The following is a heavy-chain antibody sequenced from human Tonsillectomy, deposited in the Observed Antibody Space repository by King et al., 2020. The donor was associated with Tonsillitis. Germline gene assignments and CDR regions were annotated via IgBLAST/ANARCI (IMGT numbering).Heavy chain of an antibody. D-gene: IGHD3-3*01. CDR2: IIPIFGTA. CDR3: ARGAKRITIFGVVIKKHAYYFDY. J-gene: IGHJ4*02. Sequence: VQLVESGAEVKKPGSSVKVSCKASGGTFSSYAISWVRQAPGQGLEWMGGIIPIFGTANYAQKFQGRVTITADDSTSTAYMELSSLRSEDTAVYYCARGAKRITIFGVVIKKHAYYFDYWGQGTLVTVSS. V-gene: IGHV1-69*01. CDR1: GGTFSSYA.